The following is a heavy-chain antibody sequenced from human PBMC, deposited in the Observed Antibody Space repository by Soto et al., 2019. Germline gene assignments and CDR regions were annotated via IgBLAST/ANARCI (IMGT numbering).Heavy chain of an antibody. CDR3: ARLPPPSLYYYGMDV. CDR2: INPNSGGT. Sequence: ASVKVSCKASGYTFTYYYMHWVRQAPGQGLEWMGWINPNSGGTNYAQKFQGRVTMTRDTSISTAYMDLGRLRYDDTAVYYCARLPPPSLYYYGMDVWGQGTTVTV. J-gene: IGHJ6*02. CDR1: GYTFTYYY. V-gene: IGHV1-2*02.